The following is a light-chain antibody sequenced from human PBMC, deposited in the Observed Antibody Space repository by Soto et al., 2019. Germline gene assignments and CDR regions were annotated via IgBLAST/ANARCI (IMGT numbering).Light chain of an antibody. CDR2: EVS. CDR1: SNDVGGYDY. CDR3: SSYTSRSTL. V-gene: IGLV2-14*01. Sequence: QSALTQPASVSGSPGQSITISCTGTSNDVGGYDYVSWYQQEPGKAPKVIIYEVSNRPSGVSDRFSGSKSGNMAPLTISGLQAADEADYYCSSYTSRSTLFGTGTRSPS. J-gene: IGLJ1*01.